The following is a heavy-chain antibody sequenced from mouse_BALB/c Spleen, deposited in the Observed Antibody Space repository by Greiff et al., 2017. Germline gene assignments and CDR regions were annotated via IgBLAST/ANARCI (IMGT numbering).Heavy chain of an antibody. CDR3: ARSTASYAMDY. CDR1: GYSFTSYW. Sequence: QVQLQQPGAELVRPGDSVKLSCKVTGYSFTSYWMNWVKQRPGQGLEWMGMIQPSDSETRLNQKFKDKATLTVDKSSSTAYMQLSSPTSEDSAVYYCARSTASYAMDYWGQGTSVTVSS. J-gene: IGHJ4*01. V-gene: IGHV1-61*01. CDR2: IQPSDSET.